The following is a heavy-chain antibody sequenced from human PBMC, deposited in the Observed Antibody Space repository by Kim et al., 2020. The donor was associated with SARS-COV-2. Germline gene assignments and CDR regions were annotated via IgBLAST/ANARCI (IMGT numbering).Heavy chain of an antibody. D-gene: IGHD3-10*01. CDR2: ISGSGGST. Sequence: GGSLRLSCAASGFTFSSYAMSWVRQAPGKGLEWVSAISGSGGSTYYADSVKGRFTISRDNSKNTLYLQMNSLRAGDTAVYYCEKDSGTYYYGSGSHPGMDVWGQGTTVTVSS. CDR3: EKDSGTYYYGSGSHPGMDV. V-gene: IGHV3-23*01. CDR1: GFTFSSYA. J-gene: IGHJ6*02.